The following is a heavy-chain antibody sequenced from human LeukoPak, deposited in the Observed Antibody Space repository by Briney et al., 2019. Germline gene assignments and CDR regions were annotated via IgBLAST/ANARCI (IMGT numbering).Heavy chain of an antibody. CDR1: GGSISSGGYY. CDR2: IYYSGST. Sequence: SETLSLTCTVSGGSISSGGYYWSWIRQHPGKGPEWIGYIYYSGSTYYNPSLKSRVTISVDTSKNQFSLKLSSVTAADTAVYYCARSAAAGTRSFDYWGQGTLVTVSS. J-gene: IGHJ4*02. CDR3: ARSAAAGTRSFDY. D-gene: IGHD6-13*01. V-gene: IGHV4-31*03.